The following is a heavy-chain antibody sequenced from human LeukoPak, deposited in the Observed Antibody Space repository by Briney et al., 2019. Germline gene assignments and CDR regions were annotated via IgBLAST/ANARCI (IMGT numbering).Heavy chain of an antibody. J-gene: IGHJ4*02. Sequence: PGGSLRLSCAASGFTFSSYEMNWVRQAPGRGLEWVSYISSSGSTIYYADSVKGRFTISRDNSKNTLYLQMNSLRAEDTAVYYCASSPYYYDSSGYYYGRLDYWGQGTLVTVSS. V-gene: IGHV3-48*03. CDR1: GFTFSSYE. D-gene: IGHD3-22*01. CDR3: ASSPYYYDSSGYYYGRLDY. CDR2: ISSSGSTI.